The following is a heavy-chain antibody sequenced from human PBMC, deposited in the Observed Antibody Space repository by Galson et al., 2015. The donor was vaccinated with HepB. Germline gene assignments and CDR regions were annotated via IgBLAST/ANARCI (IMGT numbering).Heavy chain of an antibody. CDR2: IIPIFGTT. CDR1: GSTLSNYG. J-gene: IGHJ4*02. CDR3: ARAVPGSFDFWSGYSHFDS. V-gene: IGHV1-69*06. Sequence: SVKVSCKASGSTLSNYGINWVRQAPGQGLEWMGGIIPIFGTTNYAQKFQGRVTLIADKSTSTAYMEQSSLSSEDTAVYFCARAVPGSFDFWSGYSHFDSWGQGTVVTVSS. D-gene: IGHD3-3*01.